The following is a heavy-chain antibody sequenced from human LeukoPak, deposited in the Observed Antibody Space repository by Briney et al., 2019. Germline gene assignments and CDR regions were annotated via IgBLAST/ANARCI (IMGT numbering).Heavy chain of an antibody. CDR3: ARGVTDFDY. V-gene: IGHV4-59*13. CDR2: IYYSGST. D-gene: IGHD2-21*02. J-gene: IGHJ4*02. CDR1: GDSISSYY. Sequence: SETLSLTCTVSGDSISSYYWSWLPQPPGKGLEWIGYIYYSGSTNYNPSLKSRVTISVDTSKNQFSLKLSSVAAADTAVYYCARGVTDFDYWGQGTLVTVSS.